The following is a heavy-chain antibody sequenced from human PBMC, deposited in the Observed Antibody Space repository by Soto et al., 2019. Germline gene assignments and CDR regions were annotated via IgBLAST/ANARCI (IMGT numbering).Heavy chain of an antibody. Sequence: GGSLRLSCAASGFTFSNAWMSWVRQAPGKGLEWVGRIKSKTDGGTTDYAAPVKGRFTISRDDSKNTLYLQMNSLKTEDTAVYYCTTDGIAAAEYYHYYGLDVWGQGTTVTVSS. CDR1: GFTFSNAW. V-gene: IGHV3-15*01. CDR3: TTDGIAAAEYYHYYGLDV. CDR2: IKSKTDGGTT. D-gene: IGHD6-13*01. J-gene: IGHJ6*02.